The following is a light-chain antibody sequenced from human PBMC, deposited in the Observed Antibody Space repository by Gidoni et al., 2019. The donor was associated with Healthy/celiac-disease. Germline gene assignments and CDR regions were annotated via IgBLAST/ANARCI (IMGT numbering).Light chain of an antibody. CDR1: QSISSW. Sequence: DIQMTQSPSTLSASVGDRVTLTCRASQSISSWLAWYQQKPGKAPKLLIYKASSLESGFPSRFSGSGSGTEFTLTISSLQPDDFATYYCQQYNSYLITFGQGTRLEIK. CDR2: KAS. CDR3: QQYNSYLIT. V-gene: IGKV1-5*03. J-gene: IGKJ5*01.